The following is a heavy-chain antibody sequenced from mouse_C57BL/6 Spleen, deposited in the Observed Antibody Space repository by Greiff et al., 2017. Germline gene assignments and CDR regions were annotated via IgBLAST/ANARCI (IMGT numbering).Heavy chain of an antibody. CDR2: LDPETGGT. V-gene: IGHV1-15*01. D-gene: IGHD4-1*01. CDR3: TRWRLGRDYAMDY. CDR1: GYTFTDYE. J-gene: IGHJ4*01. Sequence: QVQLQQSGAELVRPGASVTLSCKASGYTFTDYEMHWVKQTPVHGLEWIGALDPETGGTAYNQKFKGKAILTADKSSSTAYMELRSLTSEDSAVYYCTRWRLGRDYAMDYWGQGTSVTVSS.